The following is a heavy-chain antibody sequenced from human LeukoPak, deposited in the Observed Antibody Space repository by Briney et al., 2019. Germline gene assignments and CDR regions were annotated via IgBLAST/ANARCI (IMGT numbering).Heavy chain of an antibody. CDR2: ISYDGSNK. CDR3: ARGGIVAPGDY. Sequence: GGFLRLSCAASGSTFSSYAMHWVRQAPGKGLEWVAVISYDGSNKYYADSVKGRFTISRDNSKNTLYLQMNSLRAEDTAVYYCARGGIVAPGDYWGQGTLVTVSS. CDR1: GSTFSSYA. V-gene: IGHV3-30-3*01. J-gene: IGHJ4*02. D-gene: IGHD3-22*01.